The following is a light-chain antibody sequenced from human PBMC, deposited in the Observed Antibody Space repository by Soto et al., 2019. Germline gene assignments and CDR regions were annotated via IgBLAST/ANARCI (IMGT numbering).Light chain of an antibody. CDR1: YSDVGGFDY. CDR2: DVT. J-gene: IGLJ1*01. V-gene: IGLV2-14*03. Sequence: QSVLTQPASVSGSPGQSITISCTGTYSDVGGFDYVSWYQHHPGKAPKPILYDVTDRPSGVSNRFSGSKSGNTASLTISGLQAEDEADYYCSSYTSSSTLYVFGTGTKLTVL. CDR3: SSYTSSSTLYV.